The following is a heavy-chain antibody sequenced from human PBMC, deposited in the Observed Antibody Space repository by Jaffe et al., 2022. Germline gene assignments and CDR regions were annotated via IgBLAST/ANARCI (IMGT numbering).Heavy chain of an antibody. CDR2: IIPIFGTA. D-gene: IGHD3-16*02. CDR3: ARVEGHYDYVWGSYRYDAFDI. Sequence: QVQLVQSGAEVKKPGSSVKVSCKASGGTFSSYAISWVRQAPGQGLEWMGGIIPIFGTANYAQKFQGRVTITTDESTSTAYMELSSLRSEDTAVYYCARVEGHYDYVWGSYRYDAFDIWGQGTMVTVSS. J-gene: IGHJ3*02. V-gene: IGHV1-69*05. CDR1: GGTFSSYA.